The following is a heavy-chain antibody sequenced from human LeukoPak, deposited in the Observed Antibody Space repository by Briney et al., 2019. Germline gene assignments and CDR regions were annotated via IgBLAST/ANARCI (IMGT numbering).Heavy chain of an antibody. D-gene: IGHD3-10*01. CDR2: INDSGGST. Sequence: PGGSLRLSCAASGLTFSNYAMNWVRQAPGKGLEWVSSINDSGGSTYYADSVKGRFTISRDNSKNTLFLQMNSLGAEDTAVYYCAKVYYYGSGSFIFDCWGQGTLVTVSS. V-gene: IGHV3-23*01. CDR3: AKVYYYGSGSFIFDC. CDR1: GLTFSNYA. J-gene: IGHJ4*02.